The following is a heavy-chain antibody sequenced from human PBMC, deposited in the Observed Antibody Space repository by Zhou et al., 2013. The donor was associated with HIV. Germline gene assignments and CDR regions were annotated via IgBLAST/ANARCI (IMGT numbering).Heavy chain of an antibody. CDR2: IIPIFGTA. CDR3: ARGRALCGYSYGPCYYYYMDV. J-gene: IGHJ6*03. Sequence: QVQLVQSGAEVKKPGSSVKVSCKASGGTFSSYAISWVRQAPGQGLEWMGGIIPIFGTANYAQKFQGRVTITTDESTSTAYMELSSLRSEDTAVYYCARGRALCGYSYGPCYYYYMDVWGKGTTVTVSS. V-gene: IGHV1-69*05. CDR1: GGTFSSYA. D-gene: IGHD5-18*01.